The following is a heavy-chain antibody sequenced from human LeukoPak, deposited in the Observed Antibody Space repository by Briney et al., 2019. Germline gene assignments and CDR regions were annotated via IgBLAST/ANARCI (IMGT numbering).Heavy chain of an antibody. CDR3: TTLRSIATDY. V-gene: IGHV3-15*01. CDR1: AFTFSNAW. CDR2: IKSKTDGGTT. D-gene: IGHD2-2*01. Sequence: GGSLRLSCAASAFTFSNAWMGWVRQAPGKGLELVGHIKSKTDGGTTDYAAPVKGRFTISRDDSKNTLYLQMNSLKTEDTAVYYCTTLRSIATDYWGQGTLVTVSS. J-gene: IGHJ4*02.